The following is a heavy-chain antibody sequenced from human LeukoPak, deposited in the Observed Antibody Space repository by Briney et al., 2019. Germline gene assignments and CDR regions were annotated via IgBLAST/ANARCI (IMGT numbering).Heavy chain of an antibody. J-gene: IGHJ3*02. D-gene: IGHD4-17*01. V-gene: IGHV3-30*03. CDR1: GFTFSSYG. Sequence: PGRSLRLSCAASGFTFSSYGMHWVRQAPGKGLEWVAVISYDGSNKYYADSVKGRFTISRDNSKNTLYLQMNSLRAEDTAVYYCAREGKYGDYVEAFDIWGQGTLVTVSS. CDR3: AREGKYGDYVEAFDI. CDR2: ISYDGSNK.